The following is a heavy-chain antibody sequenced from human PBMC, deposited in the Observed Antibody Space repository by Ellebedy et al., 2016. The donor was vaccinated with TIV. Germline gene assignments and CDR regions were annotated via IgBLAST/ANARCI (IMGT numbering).Heavy chain of an antibody. J-gene: IGHJ6*03. CDR2: IKQDGSEK. CDR1: GFTFSSYW. CDR3: ARDKIFGVVKDYYYYYMDV. V-gene: IGHV3-7*01. D-gene: IGHD3-3*01. Sequence: GGSLRLXCAASGFTFSSYWMSWVRQAPGKGLEWVANIKQDGSEKYYVDSVKGRFTISRDNAKNSLYLQMNSLRAEDTAVYYCARDKIFGVVKDYYYYYMDVWGKGTTVTVSS.